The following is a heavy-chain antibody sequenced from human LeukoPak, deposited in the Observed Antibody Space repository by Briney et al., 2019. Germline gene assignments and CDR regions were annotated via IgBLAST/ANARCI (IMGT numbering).Heavy chain of an antibody. Sequence: GGSLRLSCAASGFTFSDYYMSWIRQAPGKGLEWVSYISSSSSYTNYADSVKGRFTISRDNAKNSLYLQMNSLRGEDTAVYYCARDYGDYVGGNWFDPWGQGTLVTVSS. J-gene: IGHJ5*02. CDR1: GFTFSDYY. CDR2: ISSSSSYT. CDR3: ARDYGDYVGGNWFDP. D-gene: IGHD4-17*01. V-gene: IGHV3-11*06.